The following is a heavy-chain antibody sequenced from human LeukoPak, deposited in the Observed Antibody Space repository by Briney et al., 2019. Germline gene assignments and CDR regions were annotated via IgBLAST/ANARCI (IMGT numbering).Heavy chain of an antibody. D-gene: IGHD1-20*01. V-gene: IGHV1-2*02. CDR2: INPNSGGT. Sequence: GASVKVSCKASGYTFTGYYMHWVRQAPGQGLEWMGWINPNSGGTNYAQKFQGRVTMTRDTSSSTAYMELSRLRSDGTAVYYCATRDAYNWGYYFDYWGQGTLVTVSS. CDR1: GYTFTGYY. CDR3: ATRDAYNWGYYFDY. J-gene: IGHJ4*02.